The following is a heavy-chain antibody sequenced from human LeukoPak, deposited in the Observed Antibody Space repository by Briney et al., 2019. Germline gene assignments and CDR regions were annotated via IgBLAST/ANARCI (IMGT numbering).Heavy chain of an antibody. CDR1: GGSISSGDYY. CDR2: IYYSGST. CDR3: ARELRYCSGGSCYDYYYYYYMDV. J-gene: IGHJ6*03. D-gene: IGHD2-15*01. V-gene: IGHV4-30-4*08. Sequence: SQTLSLTCTVSGGSISSGDYYWSWIRQPPGKGLEWIGYIYYSGSTYYNPSLKSRVTISVDTSKNQFSLKLSSVTAADTAVYYCARELRYCSGGSCYDYYYYYYMDVWAKGPRSPSP.